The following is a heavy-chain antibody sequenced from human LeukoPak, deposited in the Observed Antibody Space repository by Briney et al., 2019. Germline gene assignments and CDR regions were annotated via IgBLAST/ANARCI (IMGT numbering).Heavy chain of an antibody. CDR3: ARYCSSTSCYMSGGMDV. V-gene: IGHV4-34*01. D-gene: IGHD2-2*02. CDR1: GGSFSGYY. Sequence: SETLSLTCAVYGGSFSGYYWSWIRQPPGKGLEWIGEINHSGSTNYNPSLKSRVTISVDTSKNQLSLMLSSVTAADTAVYYCARYCSSTSCYMSGGMDVWGQGTTVTVSS. CDR2: INHSGST. J-gene: IGHJ6*02.